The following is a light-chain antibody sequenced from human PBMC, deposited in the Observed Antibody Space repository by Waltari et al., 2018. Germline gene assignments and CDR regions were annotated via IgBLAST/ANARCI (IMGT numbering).Light chain of an antibody. J-gene: IGLJ2*01. V-gene: IGLV1-40*01. CDR2: GNS. CDR1: SSNIGAPYD. CDR3: QSYDSSLSGSDVV. Sequence: QSVLTQPPSVSGAPGQRVTISCTGSSSNIGAPYDVHWYRQLPGTAPKLLIFGNSDRPSGVPYRFSGSKSGTSASLAITGLQAEDEADYYCQSYDSSLSGSDVVFGGGTKLTVL.